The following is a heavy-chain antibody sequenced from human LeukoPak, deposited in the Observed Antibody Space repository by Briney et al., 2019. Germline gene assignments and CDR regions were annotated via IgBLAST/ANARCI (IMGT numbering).Heavy chain of an antibody. D-gene: IGHD3-10*01. CDR2: ISPSGGST. Sequence: ASVKVSCKAFGYTFTSNYMHWVRQAPGQGPEWMGVISPSGGSTTYAQKFQGRVTLTRDMSTSTDYLELSSLRSDDTAVYYCARCHYYGSGNYVRVYSPDYWGQGTLVTVSS. J-gene: IGHJ4*02. CDR3: ARCHYYGSGNYVRVYSPDY. V-gene: IGHV1-46*01. CDR1: GYTFTSNY.